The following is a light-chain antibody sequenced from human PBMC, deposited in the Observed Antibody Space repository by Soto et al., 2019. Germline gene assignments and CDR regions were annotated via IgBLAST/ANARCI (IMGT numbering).Light chain of an antibody. V-gene: IGKV3-15*01. J-gene: IGKJ1*01. CDR2: GAS. CDR3: QQYNNWPPWT. Sequence: EIVMTQSPATLSVSPGERATLSCRASQSVRSELAWYQQKPGQAPRLLIYGASTRATGVPARFSGSGSGTEFTLTISSLQSEDFAVYYCQQYNNWPPWTFGQGTKVEIK. CDR1: QSVRSE.